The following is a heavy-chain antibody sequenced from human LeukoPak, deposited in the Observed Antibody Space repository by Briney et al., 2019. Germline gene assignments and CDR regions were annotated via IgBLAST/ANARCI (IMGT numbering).Heavy chain of an antibody. D-gene: IGHD6-13*01. CDR3: ARGPGPYSPSGFDY. CDR1: GYSFTVCY. J-gene: IGHJ4*02. CDR2: GDLDSGGR. Sequence: ASETVSFKCSGYSFTVCYLHWRRLPHAPGLELVGRGDLDSGGRHYAQKFQGRVTITRDTSINTLYLELSGWTSDDTAVYYCARGPGPYSPSGFDYWGKGTLVTVSS. V-gene: IGHV1-2*02.